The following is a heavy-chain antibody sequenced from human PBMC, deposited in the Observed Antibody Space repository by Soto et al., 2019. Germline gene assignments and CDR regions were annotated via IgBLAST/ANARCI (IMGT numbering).Heavy chain of an antibody. CDR2: ISSSSGSI. D-gene: IGHD6-13*01. J-gene: IGHJ4*02. CDR3: AKEYSSSLPTDFDY. Sequence: PGGSLRLSCVVTGFTFSSYSMNWVRQAPGKGLEWVSPISSSSGSIYYADSVKGRFTISRDNSKNTLYLQMNSLRAEDTAVYYCAKEYSSSLPTDFDYWGQGTLVTVSS. V-gene: IGHV3-48*01. CDR1: GFTFSSYS.